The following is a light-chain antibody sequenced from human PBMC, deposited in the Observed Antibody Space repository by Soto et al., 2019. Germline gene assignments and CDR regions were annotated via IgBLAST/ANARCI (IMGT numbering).Light chain of an antibody. CDR2: SAS. Sequence: DIQMTQSPSSLSASVGDRVTITCRASQSIDNYLNWYQQKSGKAPQLLIYSASHLQSGVPSRFSGGGYGTDFILTISSLQPEDSAIYFCQQSITDPLTFGGGTKVEIK. CDR3: QQSITDPLT. CDR1: QSIDNY. J-gene: IGKJ4*01. V-gene: IGKV1-39*01.